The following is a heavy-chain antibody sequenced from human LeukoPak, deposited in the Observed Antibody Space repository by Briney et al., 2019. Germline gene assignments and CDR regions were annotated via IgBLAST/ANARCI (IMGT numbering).Heavy chain of an antibody. Sequence: QPGGSLRLSCAASGFTFDDYAMHWVRQAPGKGLEWVSGISWNSGSIGYADSVKGRFTISRDNAKNSLYLQMNSLRAEDTALYYCAKDLNAGDGYNWFFAFDIWGQGTMVTVSS. CDR1: GFTFDDYA. D-gene: IGHD5-24*01. J-gene: IGHJ3*02. V-gene: IGHV3-9*01. CDR2: ISWNSGSI. CDR3: AKDLNAGDGYNWFFAFDI.